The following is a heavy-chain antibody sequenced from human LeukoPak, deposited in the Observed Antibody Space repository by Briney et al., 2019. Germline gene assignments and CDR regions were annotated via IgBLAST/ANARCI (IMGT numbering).Heavy chain of an antibody. V-gene: IGHV4-34*01. CDR2: INHSGST. CDR3: ARDGYSSGWWSNYYFDY. CDR1: GGSFSGYY. J-gene: IGHJ4*02. D-gene: IGHD6-19*01. Sequence: SETLSLTCAVYGGSFSGYYWSWIRQPPGKGLEWIGEINHSGSTNYNPSLKSRVTISVDTSKNQFSLKLSSVTAADTAVYYCARDGYSSGWWSNYYFDYWGQGTLVTVSS.